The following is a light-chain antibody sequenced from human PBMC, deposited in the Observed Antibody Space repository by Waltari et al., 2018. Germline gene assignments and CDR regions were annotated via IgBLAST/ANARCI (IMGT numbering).Light chain of an antibody. J-gene: IGLJ2*01. CDR1: SSDVGAYNF. V-gene: IGLV2-14*01. Sequence: QSALAQPASVSGSPGQSITISCTGTSSDVGAYNFVSLYQHHPGKAPKLIIYDVSRWPSGVSNRFSGSKSGNTASLTISGLQAEDEADYYCSSYTTISTTLFGGGTKVTVL. CDR3: SSYTTISTTL. CDR2: DVS.